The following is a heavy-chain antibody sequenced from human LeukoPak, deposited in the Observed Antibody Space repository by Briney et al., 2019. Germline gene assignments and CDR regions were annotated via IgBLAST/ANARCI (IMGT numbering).Heavy chain of an antibody. CDR3: TRQDCSGGSCSYVDY. CDR2: IDSSSYNI. V-gene: IGHV3-21*01. Sequence: GGSLRLSCAASGFTFSIYSMNWVRQAPGKGLEWVSSIDSSSYNIYYADSVKGRFTISRDNAQSSVFLQMNSLRAEDTAVYYCTRQDCSGGSCSYVDYWGQGTLVTVSS. CDR1: GFTFSIYS. D-gene: IGHD2-15*01. J-gene: IGHJ4*02.